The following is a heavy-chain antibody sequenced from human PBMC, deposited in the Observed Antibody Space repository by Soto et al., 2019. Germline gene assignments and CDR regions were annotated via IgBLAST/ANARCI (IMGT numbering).Heavy chain of an antibody. CDR2: IHSSGGT. V-gene: IGHV4-59*11. CDR1: GGSIIGHF. D-gene: IGHD4-4*01. Sequence: QVQLQESGPGLVDPAQTLSLTCTVSGGSIIGHFWSWIRQPPGKGLEWIGTIHSSGGTNYNPSLKSRVTISVDTSKNQFSLDLTSVTAADTAIYYCARSRSNWDYWGHGTLVTFSS. J-gene: IGHJ4*01. CDR3: ARSRSNWDY.